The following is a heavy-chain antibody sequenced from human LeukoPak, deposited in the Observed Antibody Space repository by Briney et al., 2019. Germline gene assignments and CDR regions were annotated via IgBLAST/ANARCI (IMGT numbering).Heavy chain of an antibody. D-gene: IGHD3-22*01. Sequence: GGSRRLSCVGSGFTLRTDWISWVRQAPGKGLEWVSAISGGGSTYYADSVKGRFIISRDNSKNTVYLQLNSLRAEDTAVYYCARGGDTIGSIRSPFDIWGQGTMVTVSS. CDR1: GFTLRTDW. CDR2: ISGGGST. CDR3: ARGGDTIGSIRSPFDI. V-gene: IGHV3-53*01. J-gene: IGHJ3*02.